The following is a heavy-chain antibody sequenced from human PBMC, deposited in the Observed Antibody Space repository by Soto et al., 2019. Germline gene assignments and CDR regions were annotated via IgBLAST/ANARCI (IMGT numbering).Heavy chain of an antibody. V-gene: IGHV4-31*03. CDR1: GGSISSGGYY. CDR2: IYYSGST. CDR3: ARTEYCSSNSCYASDFDY. Sequence: QVQLQESGPGLVKPSQTLSLTCTVSGGSISSGGYYWSWIRQHPGKGLEWIGYIYYSGSTYYNPSLKIRVTIAVDTSKNQFSLKLSSVTAADTAVYYCARTEYCSSNSCYASDFDYWGQGTLVTVSS. D-gene: IGHD2-2*01. J-gene: IGHJ4*02.